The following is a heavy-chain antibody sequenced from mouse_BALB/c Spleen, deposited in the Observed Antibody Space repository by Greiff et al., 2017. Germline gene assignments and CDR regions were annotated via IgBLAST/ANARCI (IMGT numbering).Heavy chain of an antibody. J-gene: IGHJ3*01. CDR3: ARGPMSTTPVFAY. Sequence: EVQLVESGGGLVQPGGSRKLSCAASGFTFSSFGMHWVRQAPEKGLEWVAYISSGSSTIYYADTVKGRFTISRDNPKNTLFLQMTSLRSEDTAMYYCARGPMSTTPVFAYWGQGTLVTVSA. V-gene: IGHV5-17*02. CDR2: ISSGSSTI. D-gene: IGHD2-4*01. CDR1: GFTFSSFG.